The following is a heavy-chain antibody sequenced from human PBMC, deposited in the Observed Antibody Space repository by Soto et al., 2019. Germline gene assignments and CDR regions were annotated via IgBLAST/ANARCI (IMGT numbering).Heavy chain of an antibody. Sequence: GGSLRLCCASSGFTFRSYAMTWVRQAPGKGLEWVSAIRVSCGSTYYADSVKGRFTISRDNSKNTLYLKRNSLRAEDTAVYYCAKEEVLDATVTLVFDWGQGTLVTVSS. V-gene: IGHV3-23*01. J-gene: IGHJ4*02. CDR1: GFTFRSYA. CDR3: AKEEVLDATVTLVFD. D-gene: IGHD4-4*01. CDR2: IRVSCGST.